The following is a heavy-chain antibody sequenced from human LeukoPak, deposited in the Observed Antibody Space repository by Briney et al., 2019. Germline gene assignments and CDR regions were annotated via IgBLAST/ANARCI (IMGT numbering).Heavy chain of an antibody. V-gene: IGHV5-51*01. CDR3: ASFNYCGSGQLGY. CDR1: GYSLTSYW. J-gene: IGHJ4*02. Sequence: GESLKISCKGSGYSLTSYWIGWVRQMPGKGLEWMGIIYRGDSDTRYSPSFQGQVTISADKSISTAYLQWSSLKASDTAMYYCASFNYCGSGQLGYWGQGTLVTVSS. D-gene: IGHD3-10*01. CDR2: IYRGDSDT.